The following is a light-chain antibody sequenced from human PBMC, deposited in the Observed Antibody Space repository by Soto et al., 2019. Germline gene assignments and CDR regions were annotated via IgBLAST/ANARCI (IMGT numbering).Light chain of an antibody. J-gene: IGKJ1*01. CDR3: LKDYSYPRT. Sequence: ALQMTQAPSSLSASVGDRVTITCRASQDIRTELGWYQQKPGNAPKLLIYATSILQSGVPSRFSGIGSGTDFTLTISSLQPEDFATYYCLKDYSYPRTFGQGTKVDI. V-gene: IGKV1-6*01. CDR2: ATS. CDR1: QDIRTE.